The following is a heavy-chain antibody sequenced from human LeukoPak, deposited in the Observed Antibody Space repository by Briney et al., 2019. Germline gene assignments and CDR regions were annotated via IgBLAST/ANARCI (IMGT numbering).Heavy chain of an antibody. J-gene: IGHJ4*02. CDR3: ARDWLDSSGYYYGDY. CDR2: ISSSSSYI. D-gene: IGHD3-22*01. Sequence: PGGSLRLSCAASGFTFSSHSMNWVRQAPGKALEWVSSISSSSSYIYYADSVKGRFTISRDNAKNSLYLQMNSLRAEDTAVYYCARDWLDSSGYYYGDYWGQGTLVTVSS. CDR1: GFTFSSHS. V-gene: IGHV3-21*01.